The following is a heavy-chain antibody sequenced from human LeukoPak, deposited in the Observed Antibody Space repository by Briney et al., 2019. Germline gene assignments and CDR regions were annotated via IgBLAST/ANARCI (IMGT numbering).Heavy chain of an antibody. D-gene: IGHD2-8*01. CDR3: ARGGYCTNSVCYFKYYYYGMDV. V-gene: IGHV1-46*01. Sequence: GASVKVSCEASGYTFTSYYMHWVRQAPGQGLEWMGIINPSGGSTSYAQKFQGRVTITRDTSASTAYMELSSLRSEDTAVYYCARGGYCTNSVCYFKYYYYGMDVWGQGTTVTVSS. CDR1: GYTFTSYY. CDR2: INPSGGST. J-gene: IGHJ6*02.